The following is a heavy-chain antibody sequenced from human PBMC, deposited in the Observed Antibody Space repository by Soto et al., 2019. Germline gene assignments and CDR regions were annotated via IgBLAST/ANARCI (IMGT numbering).Heavy chain of an antibody. CDR1: GGSISSYY. CDR3: AREVSAAGTDHYYYYYGMDV. D-gene: IGHD6-13*01. V-gene: IGHV4-59*12. Sequence: ETLSLTCTVSGGSISSYYWSWIRQSPGKGLEWIGFIHYTGSTNYNPSLKSRVSISVDTSKNHFSLKLSSVTAADTAVYYCAREVSAAGTDHYYYYYGMDVWGQGTTVTVSS. CDR2: IHYTGST. J-gene: IGHJ6*02.